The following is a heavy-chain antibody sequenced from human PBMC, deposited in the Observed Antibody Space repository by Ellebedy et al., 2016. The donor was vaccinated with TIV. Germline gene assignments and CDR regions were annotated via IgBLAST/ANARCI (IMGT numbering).Heavy chain of an antibody. D-gene: IGHD3-10*01. CDR1: GFTFSSYW. V-gene: IGHV3-23*01. Sequence: PGGSLRLSCAASGFTFSSYWMSWVRQAPGKGLEWVASISGNGRDAFYADSVVQGRFTISRDTPKDALYLQMNSLRAEDTAVYYCAKSASETMVRGSDYWGQGTLVTVSS. CDR3: AKSASETMVRGSDY. CDR2: ISGNGRDA. J-gene: IGHJ4*02.